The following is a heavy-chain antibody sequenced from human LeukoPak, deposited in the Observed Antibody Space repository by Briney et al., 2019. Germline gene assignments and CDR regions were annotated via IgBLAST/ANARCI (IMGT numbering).Heavy chain of an antibody. CDR1: GGSISSGGYY. CDR2: IYHSGST. Sequence: SQTLSLTCTVSGGSISSGGYYWSWIRQPPGKGLEWIGYIYHSGSTYYNPSLKSRVTISVDRSKNQFSLKLSSVTAADTAVYYCARAGYCSSTSCYKGKYYYYYMDVWGKGTTVTVSS. CDR3: ARAGYCSSTSCYKGKYYYYYMDV. V-gene: IGHV4-30-2*01. D-gene: IGHD2-2*02. J-gene: IGHJ6*03.